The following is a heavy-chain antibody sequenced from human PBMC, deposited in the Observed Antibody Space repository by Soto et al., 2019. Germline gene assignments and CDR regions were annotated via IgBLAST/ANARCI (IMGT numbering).Heavy chain of an antibody. CDR1: GFTFSSYD. V-gene: IGHV3-23*01. D-gene: IGHD6-13*01. J-gene: IGHJ4*02. CDR3: AKGYSSFDY. CDR2: ISTSGGST. Sequence: GGSLRLSCAASGFTFSSYDMSWVRQAPGKGLEWVSVISTSGGSTYSADSVKGRFTVSRDNSKNTLFLHMNSLRAEDTALYYCAKGYSSFDYWGQGALVTVSS.